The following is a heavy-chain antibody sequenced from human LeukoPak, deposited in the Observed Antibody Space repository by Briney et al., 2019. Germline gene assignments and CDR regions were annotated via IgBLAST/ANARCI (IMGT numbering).Heavy chain of an antibody. J-gene: IGHJ4*02. CDR1: GFTFSNYG. CDR3: AKGAPNLPDY. Sequence: GGSLRLSCEASGFTFSNYGLHWVRQAPGKGLEWVSFIRYDGSNQYYTDSVKGRFTISRDNSKSTLYLQMNSLRTEDTAMYYCAKGAPNLPDYWGQGTLVTVSS. D-gene: IGHD2-8*01. CDR2: IRYDGSNQ. V-gene: IGHV3-30*02.